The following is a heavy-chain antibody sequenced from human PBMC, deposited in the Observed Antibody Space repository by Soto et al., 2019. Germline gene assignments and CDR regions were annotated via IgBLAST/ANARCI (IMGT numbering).Heavy chain of an antibody. CDR2: IIPIFGTA. V-gene: IGHV1-69*13. J-gene: IGHJ6*02. D-gene: IGHD6-6*01. Sequence: ASVKVSCKASGGTFSSYAISWVRQAPGQGLEWMGGIIPIFGTANYAQKFQGRVTITADESTSTAYMELSSLRSEDTAVYYCARDKACSSKSDGKDVWSQGTTVTVSS. CDR1: GGTFSSYA. CDR3: ARDKACSSKSDGKDV.